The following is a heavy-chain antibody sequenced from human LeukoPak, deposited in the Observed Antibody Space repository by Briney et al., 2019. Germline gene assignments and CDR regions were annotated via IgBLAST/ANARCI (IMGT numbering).Heavy chain of an antibody. V-gene: IGHV1-2*02. J-gene: IGHJ5*02. D-gene: IGHD6-6*01. CDR1: GYTFTGYY. Sequence: VASVKVSCEASGYTFTGYYMHWVRQAPGQGLEWMGWINPNSGGTNYAQKFQGRVTMTRDTSISTAYMELSRLRSDDTAVYYCAREMGSSSWPFDPWGQGTLVTVSS. CDR2: INPNSGGT. CDR3: AREMGSSSWPFDP.